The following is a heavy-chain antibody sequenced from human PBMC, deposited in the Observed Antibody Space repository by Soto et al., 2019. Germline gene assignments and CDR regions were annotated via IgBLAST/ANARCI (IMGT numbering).Heavy chain of an antibody. CDR1: GGSISNDNYY. D-gene: IGHD3-22*01. CDR3: ARTTSPAPFYDASADYEC. J-gene: IGHJ4*02. V-gene: IGHV4-30-4*01. Sequence: QVQLQESGPGLVKPSQTLSLTCTVSGGSISNDNYYWSWIRQPPGKGLEWIAYIYYSGSTYYNPSLKSRLTISVDPSKNQFSLKLSSVTAADTAVYYCARTTSPAPFYDASADYECWGQGTLVAVSS. CDR2: IYYSGST.